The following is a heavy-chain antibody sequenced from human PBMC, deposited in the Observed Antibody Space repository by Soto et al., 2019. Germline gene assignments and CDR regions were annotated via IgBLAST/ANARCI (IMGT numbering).Heavy chain of an antibody. CDR3: ARGRRPRFTTSPHKYYFDY. CDR2: VDHTGST. D-gene: IGHD4-4*01. V-gene: IGHV4-34*01. CDR1: GGSLSGYY. Sequence: PSETLSLTCAVYGGSLSGYYWSWIRQPPGKGLAWLGEVDHTGSTSNNPSLKSRVTISVDTSKNQFSLKLTSVTAADTAVYYCARGRRPRFTTSPHKYYFDYWGQGAQVTVPQ. J-gene: IGHJ4*02.